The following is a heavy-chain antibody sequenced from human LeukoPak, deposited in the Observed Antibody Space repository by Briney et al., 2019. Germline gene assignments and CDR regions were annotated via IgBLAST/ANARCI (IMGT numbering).Heavy chain of an antibody. J-gene: IGHJ4*02. Sequence: GGSLRLSCAASGFTFSSYSMNWVRQAPGKGLEWVSSISSSSSYIYYADSVKGRFTISRDNAKNSLYLQMNSLRAEGTAVYYCARDGSSSSWYEQNYYFDYWGQGTLVTVSS. D-gene: IGHD6-13*01. CDR2: ISSSSSYI. V-gene: IGHV3-21*01. CDR3: ARDGSSSSWYEQNYYFDY. CDR1: GFTFSSYS.